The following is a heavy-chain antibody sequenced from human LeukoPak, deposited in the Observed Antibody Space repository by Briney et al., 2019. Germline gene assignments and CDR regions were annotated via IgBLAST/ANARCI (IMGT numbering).Heavy chain of an antibody. CDR3: ARDPSSSWYLFDY. CDR1: GYSISSGYY. V-gene: IGHV4-38-2*02. D-gene: IGHD6-13*01. Sequence: PSETRSLTCTVSGYSISSGYYWGWIRQPPGKGLEWIGYIYYSGSTYYNPSLKSRVTISVDTSKNQFSLKLSSVTAADTAVYYCARDPSSSWYLFDYWGQGTLVTVSS. J-gene: IGHJ4*02. CDR2: IYYSGST.